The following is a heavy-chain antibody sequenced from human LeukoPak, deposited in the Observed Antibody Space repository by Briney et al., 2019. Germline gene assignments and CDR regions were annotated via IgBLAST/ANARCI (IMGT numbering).Heavy chain of an antibody. J-gene: IGHJ5*02. CDR3: ARVVVVVPAVKIWFDP. D-gene: IGHD2-2*01. V-gene: IGHV1-18*01. CDR1: GGTFSSYA. Sequence: ASVKVSCKASGGTFSSYAISWVRQAPGQGLEWMGWISAYNGNTNYAQKLQGRVTMTTDTSTSTAYMELRSLRSDDTAVYYCARVVVVVPAVKIWFDPWGQGTLVTVSS. CDR2: ISAYNGNT.